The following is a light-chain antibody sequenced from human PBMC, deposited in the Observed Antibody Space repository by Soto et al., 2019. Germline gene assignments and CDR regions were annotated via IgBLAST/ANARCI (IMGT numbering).Light chain of an antibody. Sequence: SQMSQFPSSLSASVRDRVTMTCRASQSISSYLNWYQQKPGKAPKLLIYAASSLQSGVPSRFSGSGSGTDFTLTISSLQPEDFATYYCQQSYSTSITAAQRRLLEI. CDR2: AAS. CDR3: QQSYSTSIT. CDR1: QSISSY. V-gene: IGKV1-39*01. J-gene: IGKJ5*01.